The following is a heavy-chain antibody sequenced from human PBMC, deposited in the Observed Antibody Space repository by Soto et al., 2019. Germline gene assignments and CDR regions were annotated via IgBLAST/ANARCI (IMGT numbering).Heavy chain of an antibody. CDR2: ISSNGGST. J-gene: IGHJ6*03. Sequence: PGGPLRLSCAASGFTFSSYAMHWVRQAPGKGLEYVSAISSNGGSTYYANSVKGRFTISRDNSKNTLYLQMGSLRAEDMAVYYCARFSSSSKYYYYYYMDVWGKGTTVTVSS. D-gene: IGHD6-6*01. V-gene: IGHV3-64*01. CDR1: GFTFSSYA. CDR3: ARFSSSSKYYYYYYMDV.